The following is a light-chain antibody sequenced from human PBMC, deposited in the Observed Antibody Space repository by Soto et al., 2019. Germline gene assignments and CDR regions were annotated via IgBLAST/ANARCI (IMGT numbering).Light chain of an antibody. J-gene: IGKJ1*01. CDR3: QQYNNWPWT. Sequence: EIVLTQSPGTLSLSPGGRVTVSCRASQSVSSHVAWYQQRPGQAPRLLINAASIRATDIPNRISGSGSGTEFTLTISSLQSEDFAVYYCQQYNNWPWTFGQGTKVEI. V-gene: IGKV3-15*01. CDR2: AAS. CDR1: QSVSSH.